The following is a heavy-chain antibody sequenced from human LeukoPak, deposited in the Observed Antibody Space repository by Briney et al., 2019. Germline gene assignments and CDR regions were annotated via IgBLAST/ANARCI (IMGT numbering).Heavy chain of an antibody. D-gene: IGHD3-16*01. Sequence: SETLSLTCTVSGGSISSYYWSWIRQPPGKGLERIGYIYYSGSTNYNPSLKSRVTISVDTSKNQFSLKLSSVTAADTAVYYCARDLGEFLFDPWGQGTLVTVSS. J-gene: IGHJ5*02. CDR3: ARDLGEFLFDP. V-gene: IGHV4-59*01. CDR1: GGSISSYY. CDR2: IYYSGST.